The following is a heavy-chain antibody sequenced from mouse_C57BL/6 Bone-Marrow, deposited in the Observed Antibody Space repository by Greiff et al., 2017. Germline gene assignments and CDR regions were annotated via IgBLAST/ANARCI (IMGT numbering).Heavy chain of an antibody. D-gene: IGHD1-1*01. CDR3: ARDDIGIITTVVAIDY. CDR1: GYTFTGYW. V-gene: IGHV1-9*01. J-gene: IGHJ2*01. Sequence: VQLQESGAELMKPGASVKLSCKATGYTFTGYWIEWVKQRPGQGLEWIGDIYPGSGSTNYNEKFKSKATLTVDTSSSTAYMQLSSLTSEDSAVYYCARDDIGIITTVVAIDYWGQGTTLTVSS. CDR2: IYPGSGST.